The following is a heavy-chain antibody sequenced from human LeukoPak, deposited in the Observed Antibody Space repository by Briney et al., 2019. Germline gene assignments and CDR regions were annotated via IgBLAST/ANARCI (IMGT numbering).Heavy chain of an antibody. J-gene: IGHJ4*02. CDR2: IYYSGST. Sequence: PSETLSLTCTVSGGSISSSSYYWGWIRQPPGKGLEWIGSIYYSGSTYYNPSLKSRVTISVDTSKNQFSLKLSSVTAADTAVYYCARHEVWAGYDFWSGYYSHYFDYWGQGTLVTVSS. V-gene: IGHV4-39*01. CDR3: ARHEVWAGYDFWSGYYSHYFDY. CDR1: GGSISSSSYY. D-gene: IGHD3-3*01.